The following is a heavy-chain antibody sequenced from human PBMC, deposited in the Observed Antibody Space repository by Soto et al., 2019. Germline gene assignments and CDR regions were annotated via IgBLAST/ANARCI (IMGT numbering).Heavy chain of an antibody. Sequence: EVQLVESGGGLVQPGGSLRLSCAASGFTVSSNYMSWVCQAPGKGLEWVSVIYSGGSTYYADSVKGRFTIPRHNSKNTRYLQMTTPRAEDTAVDYSAREGAGTDYRWQGTLVTVSS. D-gene: IGHD6-19*01. CDR1: GFTVSSNY. CDR3: AREGAGTDY. J-gene: IGHJ4*02. V-gene: IGHV3-53*04. CDR2: IYSGGST.